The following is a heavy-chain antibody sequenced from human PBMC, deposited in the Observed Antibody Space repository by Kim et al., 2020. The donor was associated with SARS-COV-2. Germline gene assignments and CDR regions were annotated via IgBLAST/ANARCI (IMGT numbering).Heavy chain of an antibody. CDR2: IKQDGSEK. J-gene: IGHJ6*02. Sequence: GGSLRLSCAASGFTFSSYWMSWVRQAPGKGLEWVANIKQDGSEKYYVDSVKGRFTISRDNAKNSLYLQMNSLRAEDTAVYYCAREGSDSSSWHSGLDYYYGMDVWGQGTTVTVSS. D-gene: IGHD6-13*01. CDR3: AREGSDSSSWHSGLDYYYGMDV. V-gene: IGHV3-7*03. CDR1: GFTFSSYW.